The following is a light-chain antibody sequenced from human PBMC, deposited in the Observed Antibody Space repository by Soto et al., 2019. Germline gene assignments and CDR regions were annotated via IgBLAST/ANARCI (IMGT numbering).Light chain of an antibody. V-gene: IGLV1-40*01. CDR2: GNN. CDR1: ASSIAARYD. Sequence: QSVLTQPRSVSGAPGQRVTISCTGTASSIAARYDVHWYQQIPGKAPKLLIYGNNNRPSGVPDRFSASKSGISASLAITGLQADDEADYYCQSYDNSLNEWVFGGGTKLTVL. J-gene: IGLJ3*02. CDR3: QSYDNSLNEWV.